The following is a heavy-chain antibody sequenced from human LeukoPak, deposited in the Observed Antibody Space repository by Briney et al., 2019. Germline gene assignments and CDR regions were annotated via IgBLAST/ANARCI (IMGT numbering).Heavy chain of an antibody. V-gene: IGHV4-34*01. CDR1: GGSFSGYY. J-gene: IGHJ3*02. CDR3: ARDLSAYAFDI. Sequence: PSETLSLTCAVYGGSFSGYYWSWIRQPPGKGLEWIGEINHSGSTNYNPSLKSRVTISVDTSKNQFSLKLSSVTAADTAVYYCARDLSAYAFDIWGQGTMVTVSS. CDR2: INHSGST.